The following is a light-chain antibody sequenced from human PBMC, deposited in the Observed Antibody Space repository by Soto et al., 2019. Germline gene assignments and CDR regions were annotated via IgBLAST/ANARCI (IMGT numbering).Light chain of an antibody. J-gene: IGLJ2*01. V-gene: IGLV2-23*02. Sequence: QLVLTQPASVSESPGQSITISCTGTSSDVGSYNLVSWYQQHPGKAPKLMIYEVSKRPSGVSNRFSGSKSGNTASLTISGLQAEDEADYYCCSYAGSSTLVFGGGTKVTVL. CDR1: SSDVGSYNL. CDR3: CSYAGSSTLV. CDR2: EVS.